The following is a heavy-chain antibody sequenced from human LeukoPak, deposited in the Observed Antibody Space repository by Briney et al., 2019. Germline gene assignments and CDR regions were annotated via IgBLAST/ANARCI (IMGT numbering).Heavy chain of an antibody. CDR2: IYYSGST. D-gene: IGHD5-18*01. CDR1: GGSISSSSYY. CDR3: ARLRGYSYAHYYYYMDV. J-gene: IGHJ6*03. Sequence: SETLSLTCTVSGGSISSSSYYWGWIRQPPGKGLEWIGSIYYSGSTYYNPSLKSRVTISVDTSKNQFSLKLSSVTAADTAVYYCARLRGYSYAHYYYYMDVWGKGTTVTISS. V-gene: IGHV4-39*01.